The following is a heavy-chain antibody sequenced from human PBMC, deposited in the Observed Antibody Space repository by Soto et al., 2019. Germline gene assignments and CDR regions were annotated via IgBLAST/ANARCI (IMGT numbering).Heavy chain of an antibody. CDR1: GFTFSSYW. J-gene: IGHJ6*02. Sequence: GGSLRLSCAASGFTFSSYWMSWVRQAPGKGLEWVANIKQDGSEKYYVDSVKGRFTISRDNAKNSLYLQMNSLRAEDTAVYYCARDKIHFPIVVVPAAYYYGMDVWGQGTTVTVSS. V-gene: IGHV3-7*03. CDR2: IKQDGSEK. CDR3: ARDKIHFPIVVVPAAYYYGMDV. D-gene: IGHD2-2*01.